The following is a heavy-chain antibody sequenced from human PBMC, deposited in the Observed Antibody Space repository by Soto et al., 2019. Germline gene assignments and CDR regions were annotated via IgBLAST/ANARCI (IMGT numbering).Heavy chain of an antibody. V-gene: IGHV4-31*03. J-gene: IGHJ4*02. Sequence: SETLSLTCTVSGGSISSGGYYWSWIRQHPGKGLEWIGYIYYSGSTYYSPSLKSRVTISVDTSKNQFSLKLSSVTAADTAVYYCACAPPEYYYDYWGQGTLVTVSS. CDR2: IYYSGST. CDR3: ACAPPEYYYDY. CDR1: GGSISSGGYY. D-gene: IGHD3-10*01.